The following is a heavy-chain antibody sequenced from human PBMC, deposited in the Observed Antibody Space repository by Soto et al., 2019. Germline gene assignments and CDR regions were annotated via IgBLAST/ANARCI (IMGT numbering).Heavy chain of an antibody. V-gene: IGHV5-51*01. J-gene: IGHJ6*02. D-gene: IGHD3-22*01. CDR2: IYPGDSDT. Sequence: GESLKISCKGSGYSFTSYWIGWVRQMPGKGLEWMGIIYPGDSDTRYSPSFQGQVTISADKSISTAYLQWSSLKASDTAMYYCARHPHFYYDSSGYSYYYGMDVWGQGTTVTVSS. CDR3: ARHPHFYYDSSGYSYYYGMDV. CDR1: GYSFTSYW.